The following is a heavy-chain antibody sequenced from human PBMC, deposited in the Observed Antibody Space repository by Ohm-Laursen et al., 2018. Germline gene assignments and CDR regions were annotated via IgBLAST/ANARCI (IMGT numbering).Heavy chain of an antibody. D-gene: IGHD5-12*01. J-gene: IGHJ4*02. CDR2: IKQDGSEK. CDR1: GFTFSSYW. V-gene: IGHV3-7*01. Sequence: SLRLSRAASGFTFSSYWISWVRQAPGKGLEWVANIKQDGSEKYYVDSVKGRFTISRDNAKNSLYLQMNSLRVEDTAVYYCARDGSDMGDYWGQGTLVTVSS. CDR3: ARDGSDMGDY.